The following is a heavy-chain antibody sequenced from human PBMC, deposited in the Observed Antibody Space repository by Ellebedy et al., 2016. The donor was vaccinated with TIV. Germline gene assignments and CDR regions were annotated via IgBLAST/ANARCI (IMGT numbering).Heavy chain of an antibody. J-gene: IGHJ4*02. Sequence: SQTLSLTXAISGDSVSSNSAAWNWIRQSPSRGLEWLGRTYYRSKWYNDYAVSVKSRITINPDTSKNQFSLQLNSVTPEDTAVYYCARATYDFWSGYYYFDYWGQGTLVTVSS. V-gene: IGHV6-1*01. CDR3: ARATYDFWSGYYYFDY. CDR1: GDSVSSNSAA. D-gene: IGHD3-3*01. CDR2: TYYRSKWYN.